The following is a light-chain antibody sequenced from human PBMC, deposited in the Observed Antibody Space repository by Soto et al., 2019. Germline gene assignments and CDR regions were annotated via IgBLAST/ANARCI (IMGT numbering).Light chain of an antibody. CDR3: QQYNNWPSWT. CDR1: QSVSGN. J-gene: IGKJ1*01. V-gene: IGKV3-15*01. Sequence: EIVVTQSPATLSVSPGERATLSCRASQSVSGNLAWYQQKPGQAPRLLMYGASTRATGIPARFSGSGSGTEFTLTISSLQSEDFAVYYCQQYNNWPSWTFGQGTKVEIK. CDR2: GAS.